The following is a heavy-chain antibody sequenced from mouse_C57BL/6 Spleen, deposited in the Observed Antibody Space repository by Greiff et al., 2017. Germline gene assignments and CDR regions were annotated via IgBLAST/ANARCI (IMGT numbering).Heavy chain of an antibody. V-gene: IGHV1-85*01. CDR2: IYPRDGST. D-gene: IGHD2-4*01. J-gene: IGHJ3*01. CDR3: ARGGYDDYDVAWFAY. CDR1: GYTFTSYD. Sequence: QVQLQQSGPELVKPGASVKLSCKASGYTFTSYDINWVKQRPGQGLEWIGWIYPRDGSTKYNEKFKGKATLTVDTSSSTAYMELHSLTSEDSAVYFCARGGYDDYDVAWFAYWGQGTLVTVSA.